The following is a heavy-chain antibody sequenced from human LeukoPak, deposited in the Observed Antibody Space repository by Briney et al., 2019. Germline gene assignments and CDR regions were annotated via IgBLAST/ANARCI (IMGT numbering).Heavy chain of an antibody. J-gene: IGHJ6*02. CDR1: EFSFSSYG. Sequence: GGSLRLSCAASEFSFSSYGMHWVRQAPGKGLQWVASLWYDGTNKYHADSVKGRFTISRDNSKNTVHLQMNSLRAEDTAVYYCARDRPGGGINGMDVWGQGTTVTVSS. CDR2: LWYDGTNK. D-gene: IGHD3-16*01. V-gene: IGHV3-33*01. CDR3: ARDRPGGGINGMDV.